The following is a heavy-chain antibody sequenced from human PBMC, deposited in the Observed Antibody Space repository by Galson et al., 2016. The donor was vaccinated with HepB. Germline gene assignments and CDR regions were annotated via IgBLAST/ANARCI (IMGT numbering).Heavy chain of an antibody. CDR3: AKGGEWLLYFDY. CDR1: GFTFSHFA. D-gene: IGHD3-3*01. CDR2: ISAGADRS. V-gene: IGHV3-23*01. Sequence: SLRLSCAASGFTFSHFAMSWVRQAPGKGLEWFSAISAGADRSYYADSVKGRFTISRDNSKNTLYLQMNSLRTEDTAVYYCAKGGEWLLYFDYWGQGTLVTVSS. J-gene: IGHJ4*02.